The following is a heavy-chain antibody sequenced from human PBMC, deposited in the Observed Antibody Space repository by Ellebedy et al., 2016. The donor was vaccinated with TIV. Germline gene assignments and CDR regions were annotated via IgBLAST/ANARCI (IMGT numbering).Heavy chain of an antibody. CDR1: GGSFSSYF. V-gene: IGHV4-59*08. CDR3: ARQPPPHTDPWYFDL. Sequence: SETLSLTCVVYGGSFSSYFWSWIRQSPGKGLEWIGYIYYSGSTNYNPSLQSRVSLSGDASKSQFSLQLRSVTAADTAVYYCARQPPPHTDPWYFDLWGRGTLVTVSS. J-gene: IGHJ2*01. CDR2: IYYSGST.